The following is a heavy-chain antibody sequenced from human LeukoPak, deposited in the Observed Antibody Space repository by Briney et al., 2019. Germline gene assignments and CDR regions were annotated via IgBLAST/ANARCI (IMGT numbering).Heavy chain of an antibody. D-gene: IGHD2-15*01. J-gene: IGHJ6*02. CDR1: GGSFSSDA. V-gene: IGHV1-69*04. CDR2: VMPILGIA. Sequence: VAAVKVSCKASGGSFSSDAISWVRQDPRPGLEWVGRVMPILGIANYAQKFQGRVTITADKSTSTAYMELSSLRSEDTAVYYCARAPSRQGPLFYGMDVWGQRTTVTVSS. CDR3: ARAPSRQGPLFYGMDV.